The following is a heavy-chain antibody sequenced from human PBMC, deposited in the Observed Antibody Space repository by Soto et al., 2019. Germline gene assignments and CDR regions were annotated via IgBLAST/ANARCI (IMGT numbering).Heavy chain of an antibody. Sequence: QVQLMQSGAEVKKPGSSVRVSCKASGGTLNNYVIIWVRQAPGQGLEWMGGIIPLSGAANYGQKFQGRVTITADASTNTAFMDLSSLRSDDTXXXYCAREGFGGSYLVSWGQGTLVTVSS. CDR2: IIPLSGAA. CDR3: AREGFGGSYLVS. D-gene: IGHD1-26*01. V-gene: IGHV1-69*01. CDR1: GGTLNNYV. J-gene: IGHJ4*02.